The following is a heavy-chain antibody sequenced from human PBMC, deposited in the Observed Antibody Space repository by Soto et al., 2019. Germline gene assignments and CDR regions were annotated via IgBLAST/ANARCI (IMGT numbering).Heavy chain of an antibody. CDR2: IYWNDDK. CDR3: AHRQVDYARVGNDAFDI. Sequence: SGPTLVNPTQTLTLTCTLSGLSVTATGVGMGWIRQPPGKALEWLALIYWNDDKRYSPSLKNRLTITKDTSKNQVVLTMTNMDPVDTATYFCAHRQVDYARVGNDAFDIWGQGTMVTVSS. J-gene: IGHJ3*02. CDR1: GLSVTATGVG. V-gene: IGHV2-5*01. D-gene: IGHD3-10*02.